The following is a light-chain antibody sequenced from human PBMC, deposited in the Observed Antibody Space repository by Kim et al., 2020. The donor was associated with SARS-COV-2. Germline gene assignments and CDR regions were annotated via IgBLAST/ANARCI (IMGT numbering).Light chain of an antibody. V-gene: IGKV3-20*01. CDR2: GAS. CDR1: QRVVSDY. J-gene: IGKJ2*01. CDR3: QQYANAPRT. Sequence: EIVLTQSPATLSLSPGERATLSCRASQRVVSDYLAWYQQKPRQAPRLLIFGASTRPADIPNRFTGSGSERDFTLTISRLEPEYSGYYYCQQYANAPRTFGQGNNLEI.